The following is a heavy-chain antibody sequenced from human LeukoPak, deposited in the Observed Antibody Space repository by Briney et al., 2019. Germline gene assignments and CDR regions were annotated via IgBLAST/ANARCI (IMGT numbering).Heavy chain of an antibody. CDR1: GYTFTGYY. D-gene: IGHD2-21*02. CDR3: ALSGRLLFRGGFDP. J-gene: IGHJ5*02. CDR2: INPNSGGT. Sequence: ASVKVSCKASGYTFTGYYMHWVRQAPGQGLEWVGWINPNSGGTNYAQKFQGRVTMTRDTPISTAYMELSRLRSDDTAVYYCALSGRLLFRGGFDPWGQGTLVTVSS. V-gene: IGHV1-2*02.